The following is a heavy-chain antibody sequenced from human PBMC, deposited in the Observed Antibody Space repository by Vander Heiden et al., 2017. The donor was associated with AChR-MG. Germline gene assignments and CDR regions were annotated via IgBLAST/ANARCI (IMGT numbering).Heavy chain of an antibody. CDR3: ASTETVVGGYYFDY. CDR2: ISYDGSNT. V-gene: IGHV3-30-3*01. J-gene: IGHJ4*02. CDR1: GFTFGRYA. D-gene: IGHD3-10*01. Sequence: QVQLVESGRRVVQPGRPLRLSCAASGFTFGRYAMHWVRQAPGKGLELVAVISYDGSNTYYADSVKGRFTISRANSKNTLYLQMKSMSAEDTAVYYCASTETVVGGYYFDYWGQGTLVTVSS.